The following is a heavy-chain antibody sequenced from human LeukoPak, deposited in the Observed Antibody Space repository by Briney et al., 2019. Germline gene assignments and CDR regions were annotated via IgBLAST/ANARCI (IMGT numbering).Heavy chain of an antibody. CDR3: AGGRWLLHY. V-gene: IGHV4-39*07. J-gene: IGHJ4*02. CDR2: IYYSGST. D-gene: IGHD3-22*01. Sequence: SETLSLTCTVSGGSISSSSYYWGWIRQPPGKGLEWIGSIYYSGSTYYNPSLKSRVTISVDTSKNQFSLKLSSVTAADTAVYYCAGGRWLLHYWGQGTLSPSPQ. CDR1: GGSISSSSYY.